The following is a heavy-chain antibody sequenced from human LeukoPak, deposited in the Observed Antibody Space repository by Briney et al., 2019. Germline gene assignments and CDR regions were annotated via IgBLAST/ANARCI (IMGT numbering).Heavy chain of an antibody. J-gene: IGHJ5*02. D-gene: IGHD1-26*01. CDR2: IYYSGST. CDR1: GGSISSHY. CDR3: ARGSIVGATGGWFDP. Sequence: SETLSLTCTVSGGSISSHYWSWIRQPPGKGLEWIGYIYYSGSTNYNPSLKRRVTISVDTSKNQFSLKLSSVTAADTAVYYCARGSIVGATGGWFDPWGQGTLVTVSS. V-gene: IGHV4-59*11.